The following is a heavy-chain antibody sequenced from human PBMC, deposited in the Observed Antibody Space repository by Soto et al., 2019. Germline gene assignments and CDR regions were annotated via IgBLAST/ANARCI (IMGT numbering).Heavy chain of an antibody. CDR1: GFNFSGSS. J-gene: IGHJ4*02. Sequence: EVRLLKSGGGLVQPGGSLRLSCAASGFNFSGSSMSWVRQAPGKGLHWVSGISRTGGRTFYTDSVKGRFTISRDNSDNTLHLQMNRLRVEDTALYYCATYDFWRFDYWGQGIVVTVSS. D-gene: IGHD3-3*01. V-gene: IGHV3-23*01. CDR3: ATYDFWRFDY. CDR2: ISRTGGRT.